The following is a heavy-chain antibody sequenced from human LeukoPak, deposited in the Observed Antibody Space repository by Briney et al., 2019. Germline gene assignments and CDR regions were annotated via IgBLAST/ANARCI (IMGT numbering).Heavy chain of an antibody. J-gene: IGHJ4*02. CDR2: ISYDGSNK. D-gene: IGHD3-22*01. CDR1: GFTFSSYA. Sequence: SGGSLRLSCAASGFTFSSYAMHWVRQAPGKGLEWVAVISYDGSNKYYADSVKGRFTISRDNSKNTLYLQMNSLRAEDTAVYYCARAYDSSGYYHYWGQGTLVTVSS. CDR3: ARAYDSSGYYHY. V-gene: IGHV3-30-3*01.